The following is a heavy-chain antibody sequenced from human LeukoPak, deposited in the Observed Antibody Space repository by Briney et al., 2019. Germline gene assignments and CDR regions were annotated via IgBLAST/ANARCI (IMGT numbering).Heavy chain of an antibody. CDR2: ISYDGSNK. J-gene: IGHJ4*02. CDR1: GFTFSSYG. Sequence: GRSLRLSCAASGFTFSSYGMHWVRQAPGKGLGWVAVISYDGSNKYYADSVKGRFTISRDNSKNTLYLQMNSLRAEDTAVYYCAKERHWGYSYGYFDYWGRGTLVTVSS. V-gene: IGHV3-30*18. D-gene: IGHD5-18*01. CDR3: AKERHWGYSYGYFDY.